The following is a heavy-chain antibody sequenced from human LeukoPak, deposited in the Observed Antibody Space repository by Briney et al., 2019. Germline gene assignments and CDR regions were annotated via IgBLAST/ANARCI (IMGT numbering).Heavy chain of an antibody. CDR2: IYSGGST. J-gene: IGHJ3*02. CDR3: TIAAAAQTFDDAFDI. CDR1: GFTVSSNY. V-gene: IGHV3-53*01. D-gene: IGHD6-13*01. Sequence: GGSLRLSCAASGFTVSSNYMSWVRQAPGKGLEWVSVIYSGGSTYYADSVKGRFTISRDNSKNTLYLQMNSLRAEDTAVYYCTIAAAAQTFDDAFDIWGQGTTVTVSS.